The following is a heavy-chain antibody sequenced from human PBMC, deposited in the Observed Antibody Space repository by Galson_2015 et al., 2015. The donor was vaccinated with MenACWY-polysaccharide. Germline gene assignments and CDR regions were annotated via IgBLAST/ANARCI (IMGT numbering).Heavy chain of an antibody. J-gene: IGHJ4*02. CDR3: ARDRVDVPVIEAHTIFDY. V-gene: IGHV3-74*01. D-gene: IGHD2-2*01. CDR2: INRDASII. Sequence: SLRLSCAASGFTFSSHWMHWVRQAPGEGRVWVSRINRDASIINYADTVKGRFTISSDNAKNTLYLEKNSLRAEDTAIYFCARDRVDVPVIEAHTIFDYWGQGVLVTVSS. CDR1: GFTFSSHW.